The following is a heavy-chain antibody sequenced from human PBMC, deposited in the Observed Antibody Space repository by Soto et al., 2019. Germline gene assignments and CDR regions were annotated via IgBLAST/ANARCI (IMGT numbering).Heavy chain of an antibody. CDR1: GFTFSSYG. D-gene: IGHD1-1*01. Sequence: GGSLSLSCAASGFTFSSYGMHWVRQAPGKGLEWVAVISYDGTSKYYADSVKGRFTISRDNSKNTLYLQMSSLRAEDTAVYYCALIRNYDAFDIWGQGTMVTVSS. J-gene: IGHJ3*02. CDR3: ALIRNYDAFDI. V-gene: IGHV3-30*03. CDR2: ISYDGTSK.